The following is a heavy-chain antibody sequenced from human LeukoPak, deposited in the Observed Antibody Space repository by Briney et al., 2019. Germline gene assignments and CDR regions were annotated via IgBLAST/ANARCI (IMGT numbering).Heavy chain of an antibody. CDR1: GGSFSGYY. CDR3: ASHGRDGYH. Sequence: SETLSLTCAVYGGSFSGYYWSWIRQPPGKGLEWIGELNHSGSTNYNPSLKSRVTISVDTSKNQFPLKLSSVTAADTAVYYCASHGRDGYHWGQGTLAPVSS. CDR2: LNHSGST. J-gene: IGHJ1*01. V-gene: IGHV4-34*01. D-gene: IGHD5-24*01.